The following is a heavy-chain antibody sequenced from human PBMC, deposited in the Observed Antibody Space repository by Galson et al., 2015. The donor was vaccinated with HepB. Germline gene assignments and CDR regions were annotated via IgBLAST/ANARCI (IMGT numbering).Heavy chain of an antibody. Sequence: SLRLSCAASGFTFSSYAMHWVRQAPGKGLEWVAVISYDGSNKYYADSVKGRFTISRDNSKNTLYLQMNSLRAEDTAVYYCARDKIFGVEWLLGAFDIWGQGTMVTVSS. CDR3: ARDKIFGVEWLLGAFDI. D-gene: IGHD3-3*01. J-gene: IGHJ3*02. CDR2: ISYDGSNK. CDR1: GFTFSSYA. V-gene: IGHV3-30-3*01.